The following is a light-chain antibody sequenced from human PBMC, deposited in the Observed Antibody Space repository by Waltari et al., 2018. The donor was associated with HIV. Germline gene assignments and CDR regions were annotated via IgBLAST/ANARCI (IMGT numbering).Light chain of an antibody. CDR1: NIGNRD. CDR3: QVWDSGSDHV. V-gene: IGLV3-21*01. Sequence: SYVLTQPPSISVAPGKMAKITCGGNNIGNRDVHWYQQKAGQAPILVIYDDDDRPSGIPERFSGSNSENTATLTINRIEVGDEADYYCQVWDSGSDHVFGSGTTVTVL. J-gene: IGLJ1*01. CDR2: DDD.